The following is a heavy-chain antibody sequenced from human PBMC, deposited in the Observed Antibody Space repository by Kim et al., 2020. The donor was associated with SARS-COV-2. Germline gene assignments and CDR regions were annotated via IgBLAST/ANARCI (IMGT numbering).Heavy chain of an antibody. V-gene: IGHV6-1*01. CDR2: TYYRSKWYN. Sequence: SQTLSLPCAISGDRVSSNSAAWNWIRQSPSRGLEWLGRTYYRSKWYNDYAVSVKSRITINPDTSKNQFSLQLNSVTPEDTAVYYCARDEASRYPVLTYWGQGTLVTVSS. CDR1: GDRVSSNSAA. D-gene: IGHD3-9*01. J-gene: IGHJ4*02. CDR3: ARDEASRYPVLTY.